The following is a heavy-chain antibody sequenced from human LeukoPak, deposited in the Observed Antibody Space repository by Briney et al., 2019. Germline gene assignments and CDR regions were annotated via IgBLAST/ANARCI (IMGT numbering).Heavy chain of an antibody. D-gene: IGHD3-22*01. Sequence: PGGSLRLSCAASGFPFSDYYMSWLRQAPGKGLEWVSYISSSGSTIYYADYVKGRFTISRDNAKNSLYLQMNSLRAEDTAVYYCARGHYYDSSGYYGLFDYWGQGTLVTVSS. V-gene: IGHV3-11*01. CDR3: ARGHYYDSSGYYGLFDY. J-gene: IGHJ4*02. CDR2: ISSSGSTI. CDR1: GFPFSDYY.